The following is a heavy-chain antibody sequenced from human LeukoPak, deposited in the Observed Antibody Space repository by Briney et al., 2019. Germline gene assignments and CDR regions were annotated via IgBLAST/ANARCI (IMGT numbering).Heavy chain of an antibody. Sequence: PSETLSLTCTVSGGSISSSSYYWGWIRQPPGKGLEWIGSIYYSGSTYYNPSLKSRVTISVDTSKNQFSLKLSSVTAADTAVYYCARVQYFEFDPWGQGTLVTVSS. V-gene: IGHV4-39*07. D-gene: IGHD3-9*01. J-gene: IGHJ5*02. CDR3: ARVQYFEFDP. CDR2: IYYSGST. CDR1: GGSISSSSYY.